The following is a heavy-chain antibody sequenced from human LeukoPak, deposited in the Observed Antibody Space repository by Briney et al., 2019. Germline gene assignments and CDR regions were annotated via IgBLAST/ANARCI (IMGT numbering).Heavy chain of an antibody. Sequence: GGSLRLSCAASRFTFSSYAMTWVRQAPGMGLEWVSTISGGGGSTYYADSVKGRFTISRDNSKSTLYLQMQSLRAEDTAVYYCTIFNYWGQGTLVTVSS. CDR2: ISGGGGST. CDR3: TIFNY. CDR1: RFTFSSYA. D-gene: IGHD3-3*02. V-gene: IGHV3-23*01. J-gene: IGHJ4*02.